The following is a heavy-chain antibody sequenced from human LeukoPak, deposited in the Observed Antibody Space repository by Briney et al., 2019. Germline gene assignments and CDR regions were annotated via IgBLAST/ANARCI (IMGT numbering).Heavy chain of an antibody. CDR1: GFTFDDYA. CDR2: ISYAGSNK. J-gene: IGHJ6*02. D-gene: IGHD4-23*01. V-gene: IGHV3-30*18. CDR3: AKDSLRWSYFYYGMDV. Sequence: PGGSLRLSCAASGFTFDDYAMHWVRQAPGKGLEWVAVISYAGSNKYYVDSVKGRFTISRDNSKNTLYLQVNSLRAEDTAVYYCAKDSLRWSYFYYGMDVWGQGTTVTVSS.